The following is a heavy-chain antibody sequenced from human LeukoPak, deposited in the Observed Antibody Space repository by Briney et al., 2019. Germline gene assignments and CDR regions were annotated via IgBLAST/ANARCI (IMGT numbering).Heavy chain of an antibody. D-gene: IGHD2-15*01. CDR2: IRYDGSNK. V-gene: IGHV3-30*02. Sequence: GGSLRLSCAASGFTFSSYGMHWVRQAPGKGLEWVAFIRYDGSNKYYADSVKGRFTISRDNSKNTLYLQMNSLRAEDTAVYYCAKDGCGSCYSAGYYYYYYMDVWGKGTTVTISS. CDR3: AKDGCGSCYSAGYYYYYYMDV. J-gene: IGHJ6*03. CDR1: GFTFSSYG.